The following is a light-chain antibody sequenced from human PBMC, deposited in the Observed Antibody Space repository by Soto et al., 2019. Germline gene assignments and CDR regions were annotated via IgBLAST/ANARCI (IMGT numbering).Light chain of an antibody. Sequence: EIVLTQSPGTVSLSPGDRATLSCRASQSVRSTYLAWYQQKPGQAPRLLIYGASSRATGIPDRFSGSGSGTDFTLTISRLEPEDFAVYYCQQYGNSPLTFGGGTKVEIK. V-gene: IGKV3-20*01. CDR2: GAS. J-gene: IGKJ4*01. CDR1: QSVRSTY. CDR3: QQYGNSPLT.